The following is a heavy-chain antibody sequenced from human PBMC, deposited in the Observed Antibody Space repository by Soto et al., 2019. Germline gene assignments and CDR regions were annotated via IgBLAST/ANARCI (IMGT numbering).Heavy chain of an antibody. Sequence: ASVKLSCKASGYTFTSYLIRWVRQTTGQGLEWMGWISAYNGNTNYAQNLQGRVTMTTDTSTSTAYMELRSLRSDDTAVYYCARITSIAAAVTTTSFDYWGQGTLVTVSS. CDR3: ARITSIAAAVTTTSFDY. V-gene: IGHV1-18*01. D-gene: IGHD6-13*01. CDR1: GYTFTSYL. CDR2: ISAYNGNT. J-gene: IGHJ4*02.